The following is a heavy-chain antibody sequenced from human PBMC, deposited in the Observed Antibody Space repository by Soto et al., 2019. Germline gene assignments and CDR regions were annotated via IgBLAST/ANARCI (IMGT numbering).Heavy chain of an antibody. CDR2: IIPIFGTA. V-gene: IGHV1-69*05. J-gene: IGHJ1*01. Sequence: SVKVSCKASGGTFSSYAISWVRQAPGQGLEWMGGIIPIFGTAKYSQKFQGRVTVTRDTSATTAYMELISLRSEDTAVYYCTRAPRGEHWGQGTLVTVSS. D-gene: IGHD2-21*01. CDR1: GGTFSSYA. CDR3: TRAPRGEH.